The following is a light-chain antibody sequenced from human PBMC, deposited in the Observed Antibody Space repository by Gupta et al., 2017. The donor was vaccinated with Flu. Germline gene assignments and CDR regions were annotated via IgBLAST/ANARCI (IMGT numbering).Light chain of an antibody. Sequence: PTSLSASVGDTVSITCRASQNIGKVLNWYQQKTGGAPELLIYSASNLHSGVPSRFSGIGSGADFSLIITNVQPEDFATYYCQQHISAPSTFGQGTKMDVK. CDR3: QQHISAPST. V-gene: IGKV1-39*01. CDR1: QNIGKV. CDR2: SAS. J-gene: IGKJ1*01.